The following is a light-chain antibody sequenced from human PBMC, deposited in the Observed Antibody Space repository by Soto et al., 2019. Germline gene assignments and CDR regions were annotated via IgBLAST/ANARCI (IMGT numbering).Light chain of an antibody. CDR1: SSNIGSNY. CDR3: AVWDDSLSGPV. CDR2: RNH. Sequence: QAVVTQPPSASGAPGQRVTISCSGTSSNIGSNYVYWYQQIPGTAPRLLIYRNHQRPSGVADRFSGSRSDTSASLALSGLRSEDEADYYCAVWDDSLSGPVFGGGTKVTVL. V-gene: IGLV1-47*01. J-gene: IGLJ2*01.